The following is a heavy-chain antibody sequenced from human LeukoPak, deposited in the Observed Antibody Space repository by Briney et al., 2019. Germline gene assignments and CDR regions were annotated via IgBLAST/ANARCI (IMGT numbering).Heavy chain of an antibody. D-gene: IGHD6-19*01. V-gene: IGHV3-48*03. CDR2: ISSSGSTI. J-gene: IGHJ4*02. CDR1: GFTFSSYE. CDR3: ARDGSSGWDY. Sequence: GWSLRLSCAASGFTFSSYEMNWVRQAPGKGLEWVSYISSSGSTIYYPDSVKGRFPISRDNAKNSLYLQMNSLRAEDTAVYYCARDGSSGWDYWGQGTLVTVSS.